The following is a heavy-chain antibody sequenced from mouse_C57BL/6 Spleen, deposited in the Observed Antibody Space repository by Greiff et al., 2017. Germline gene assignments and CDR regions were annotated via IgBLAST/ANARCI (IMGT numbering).Heavy chain of an antibody. J-gene: IGHJ1*03. CDR1: GYSITSGYY. D-gene: IGHD4-1*01. CDR3: EITGTSYFDV. Sequence: EVQLVESGPGLVKPSQSLALTCSVTGYSITSGYYWNWIRQFPGNKLEWMGYISYDGRNNYNPSLKNRISITRDTTKNQFFLKLNSVTTEDTAAYYCEITGTSYFDVWGTGTTVTVSS. V-gene: IGHV3-6*01. CDR2: ISYDGRN.